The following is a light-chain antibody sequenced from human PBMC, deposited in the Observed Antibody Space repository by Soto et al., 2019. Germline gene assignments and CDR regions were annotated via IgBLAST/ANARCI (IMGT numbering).Light chain of an antibody. CDR1: SSDIGDYPY. J-gene: IGLJ1*01. CDR2: EVT. V-gene: IGLV2-14*01. CDR3: SSYSATNTLV. Sequence: QSVLTQPASVSGSPGQSITISCTGTSSDIGDYPYVSWYQQHPAKVPKLIIYEVTNRPSGVTGRFSGSKSQNSASLTISGLQADDEADYYCSSYSATNTLVFGRGTKLTVL.